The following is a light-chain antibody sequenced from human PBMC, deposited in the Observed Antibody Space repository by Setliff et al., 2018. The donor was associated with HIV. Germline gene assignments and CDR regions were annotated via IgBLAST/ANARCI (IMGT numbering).Light chain of an antibody. CDR1: SSNTGAGHD. J-gene: IGLJ1*01. Sequence: QSVLAQPPSVSGAPGQRVTISCTGSSSNTGAGHDVHWYQQLPGTAPKLLIYDNSNRPSGVPDRFSGSKSGTSASLAITGLQAEDEADYYCCSYAGTSTSSYIFGTGTKVTVL. CDR2: DNS. V-gene: IGLV1-40*01. CDR3: CSYAGTSTSSYI.